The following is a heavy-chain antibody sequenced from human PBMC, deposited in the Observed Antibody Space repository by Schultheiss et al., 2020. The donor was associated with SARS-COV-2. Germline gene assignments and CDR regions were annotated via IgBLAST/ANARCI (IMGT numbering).Heavy chain of an antibody. CDR1: GGSVSSGSYY. J-gene: IGHJ4*02. Sequence: SETLSLTCTVPGGSVSSGSYYWSWIRQPPGKGLEWLGYIYYSGSTNYNPSLKSRVTISVDTFNNQFSLKLSSVTAAETAVYYCARGVTIVGVVNYFDYWGRGAVVTVSS. V-gene: IGHV4-61*01. CDR3: ARGVTIVGVVNYFDY. CDR2: IYYSGST. D-gene: IGHD3-3*01.